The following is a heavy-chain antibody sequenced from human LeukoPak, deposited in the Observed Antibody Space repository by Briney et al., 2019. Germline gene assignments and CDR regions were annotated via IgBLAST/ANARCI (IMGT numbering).Heavy chain of an antibody. CDR1: GFTFSSYS. D-gene: IGHD2-2*01. J-gene: IGHJ3*02. CDR2: ISSSSSYI. V-gene: IGHV3-21*01. Sequence: PGGSLRLSCAASGFTFSSYSMNWVRQAPGKGLEWVSSISSSSSYIYYADSVKGRFTISRDNAKNSLYLQMNSLRAEDTAVYYCARDTVVVPAANQQSDAFDIWGQGTMVTVSS. CDR3: ARDTVVVPAANQQSDAFDI.